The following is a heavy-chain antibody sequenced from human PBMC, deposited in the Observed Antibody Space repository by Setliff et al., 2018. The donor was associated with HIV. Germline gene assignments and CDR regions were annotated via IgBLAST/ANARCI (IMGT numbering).Heavy chain of an antibody. J-gene: IGHJ4*02. CDR2: VNHSGIT. CDR1: GGAFSRFY. Sequence: SETLSLTCAVYGGAFSRFYWSWLRQAPEKGLEWIGDVNHSGITNYNPSLKSRLSISVDTSKNQFSLNLTSVTAADAAMYFCVSRPGGITRARFDHWGQGTLGTVPQ. D-gene: IGHD3-16*01. CDR3: VSRPGGITRARFDH. V-gene: IGHV4-34*01.